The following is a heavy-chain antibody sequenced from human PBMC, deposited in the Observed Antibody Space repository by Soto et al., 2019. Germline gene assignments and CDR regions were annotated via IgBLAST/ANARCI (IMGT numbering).Heavy chain of an antibody. CDR2: IYDSGST. Sequence: QVQLQESGPGLVKPSETLSLTCTVSGGSISSYYWSWIRQPPGKGLEWIGYIYDSGSTNYNPSLKSXITISVDTSKNQFSLKLTSVTAADTAVYYCAAPPRYWGQGTLVTVSS. J-gene: IGHJ4*02. V-gene: IGHV4-59*01. CDR1: GGSISSYY. D-gene: IGHD6-6*01. CDR3: AAPPRY.